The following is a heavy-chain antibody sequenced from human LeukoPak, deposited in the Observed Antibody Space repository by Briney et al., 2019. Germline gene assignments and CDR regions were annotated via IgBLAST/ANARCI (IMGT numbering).Heavy chain of an antibody. Sequence: SVKVSCKASGGTFSSYVIIWVRQAPGQGLEWMGGIIPFFGTANYAQKFQGRVTIAAYESTSTAYMELSSLRSEDTAVYYCARVFPPINGYGSGSYSFLGSLDPWGQGTLVTVSS. V-gene: IGHV1-69*13. J-gene: IGHJ5*02. CDR2: IIPFFGTA. CDR1: GGTFSSYV. D-gene: IGHD3-10*01. CDR3: ARVFPPINGYGSGSYSFLGSLDP.